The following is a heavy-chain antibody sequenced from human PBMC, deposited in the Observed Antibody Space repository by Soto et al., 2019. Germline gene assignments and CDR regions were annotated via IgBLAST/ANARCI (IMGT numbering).Heavy chain of an antibody. Sequence: GGTLRLSCAASGFTFSSYWMSWVRQAPGKGLEWVANIKQDGGHKYYVDSVKGRFTMSRDNAKNSLYLQMNSLRDEDTAVYYWARWGPELRCGESPPIAYYSCMDVWGQGTTLTVSS. CDR3: ARWGPELRCGESPPIAYYSCMDV. CDR2: IKQDGGHK. D-gene: IGHD4-17*01. J-gene: IGHJ6*02. CDR1: GFTFSSYW. V-gene: IGHV3-7*01.